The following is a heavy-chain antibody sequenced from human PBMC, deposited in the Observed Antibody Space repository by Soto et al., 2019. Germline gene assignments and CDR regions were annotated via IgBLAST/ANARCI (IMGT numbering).Heavy chain of an antibody. CDR1: GGTFSSYS. J-gene: IGHJ4*02. D-gene: IGHD2-15*01. CDR2: IIPIFGTA. V-gene: IGHV1-69*06. CDR3: ARSDRRYCSGGSCAYYFDY. Sequence: SVEVSCKASGGTFSSYSISWVLQAPGQGLEWMGGIIPIFGTANYAQKFQGRVTITADKSTSTAYMELSSLRSEDTAVYYCARSDRRYCSGGSCAYYFDYWGQGTLVTVSS.